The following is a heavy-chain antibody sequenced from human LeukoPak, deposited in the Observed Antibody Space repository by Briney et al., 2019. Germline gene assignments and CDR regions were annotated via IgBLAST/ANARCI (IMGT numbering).Heavy chain of an antibody. CDR2: ISSSGSTI. CDR3: ARAFKWEQRHGRDLDAFDI. J-gene: IGHJ3*02. V-gene: IGHV3-11*01. CDR1: GFTISDYY. D-gene: IGHD1-26*01. Sequence: GTLRLSCAASGFTISDYYMSWIRQAPGKGLEWVSYISSSGSTIYYAASVKGRFTISRASDKHFLYLQMTSTAAEAAAVYYAARAFKWEQRHGRDLDAFDIWGQGTMVTVSS.